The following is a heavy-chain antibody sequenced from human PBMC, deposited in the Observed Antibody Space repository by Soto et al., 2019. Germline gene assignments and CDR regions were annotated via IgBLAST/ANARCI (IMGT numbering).Heavy chain of an antibody. CDR3: ARSSGGNRALIFDY. V-gene: IGHV1-69*13. CDR1: GGTFSSYS. D-gene: IGHD6-25*01. Sequence: GASLKVSCKASGGTFSSYSISWVRQAPGQGLEWMGGIIPIFGTANYAQKFQGRVTITADESTSTAYMELSSLRSEDTAVYYCARSSGGNRALIFDYWGQGTLVTVSS. J-gene: IGHJ4*02. CDR2: IIPIFGTA.